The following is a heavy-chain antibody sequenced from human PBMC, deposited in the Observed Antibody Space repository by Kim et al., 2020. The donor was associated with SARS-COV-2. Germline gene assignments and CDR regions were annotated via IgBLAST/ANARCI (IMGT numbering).Heavy chain of an antibody. Sequence: ASVKVSCKASGYNFTSYAMHWVRLAPGQRLEWIGWIKAGNGNTKYSQKFQGRVTITRDTSASTAYMELSSLRSEDTAVYYCARDRNWGRITMVRGVSGWFDPWGQGTLVTVSS. CDR2: IKAGNGNT. CDR3: ARDRNWGRITMVRGVSGWFDP. D-gene: IGHD3-10*01. CDR1: GYNFTSYA. J-gene: IGHJ5*02. V-gene: IGHV1-3*01.